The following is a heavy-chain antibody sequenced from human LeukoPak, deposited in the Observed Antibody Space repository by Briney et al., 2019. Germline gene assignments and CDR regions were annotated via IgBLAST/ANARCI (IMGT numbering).Heavy chain of an antibody. CDR1: GGSISSYY. V-gene: IGHV4-59*08. Sequence: SETLSLTCTVSGGSISSYYWNWIRQPPGKGLEWIGYIYYSGSTNYNPSLKSQVTISVDTSKNQFSLNLTSVTAADTAVYYCARAMSIAARLQTIFDYWGQGTLVTVSS. D-gene: IGHD6-6*01. J-gene: IGHJ4*02. CDR3: ARAMSIAARLQTIFDY. CDR2: IYYSGST.